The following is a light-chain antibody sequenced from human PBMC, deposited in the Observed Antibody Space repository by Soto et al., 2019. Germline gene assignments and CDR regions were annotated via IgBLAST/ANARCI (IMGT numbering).Light chain of an antibody. CDR2: EVN. CDR3: SSYRSSNSYV. J-gene: IGLJ1*01. V-gene: IGLV2-14*01. Sequence: QSALAQPASVSGSPGQSITSSCTGTSSDIGGYNYVSWYQHHPGKAPKLIIYEVNNRPSGVSNRFSGSKSGNTASLTISGLQPEDEADYYCSSYRSSNSYVFGTGTKSPS. CDR1: SSDIGGYNY.